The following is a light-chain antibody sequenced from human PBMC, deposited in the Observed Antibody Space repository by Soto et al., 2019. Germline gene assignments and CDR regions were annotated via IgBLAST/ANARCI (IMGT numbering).Light chain of an antibody. CDR2: EVS. Sequence: QSALTQPASVSGSPGQSITISCTGTSSDVGSYNLVSWYQQHPGKAPKLLIYEVSKRPSGVSNRFSGSKSGNTASLTISGLQAEDEADYYCCSYAGDVVFGGGTKLTVL. J-gene: IGLJ2*01. CDR1: SSDVGSYNL. V-gene: IGLV2-23*02. CDR3: CSYAGDVV.